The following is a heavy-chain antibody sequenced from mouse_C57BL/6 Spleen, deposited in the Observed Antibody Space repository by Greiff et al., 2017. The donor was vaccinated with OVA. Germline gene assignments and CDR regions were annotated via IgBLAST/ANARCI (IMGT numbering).Heavy chain of an antibody. J-gene: IGHJ2*01. CDR1: GYTFTSYW. Sequence: VQLQQPGAELVKPGASVKMSCKASGYTFTSYWITWVKQRPGQGLEWIGDIYPGSGSTNYNEKFKSKATLTVDTSSSTAYMQLSSLTSEDSAVYYCARSVGLRRENYFDYWGQGTTLTVSS. V-gene: IGHV1-55*01. CDR3: ARSVGLRRENYFDY. D-gene: IGHD2-4*01. CDR2: IYPGSGST.